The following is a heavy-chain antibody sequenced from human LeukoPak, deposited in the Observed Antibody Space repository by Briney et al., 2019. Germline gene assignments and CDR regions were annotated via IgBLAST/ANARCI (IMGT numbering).Heavy chain of an antibody. V-gene: IGHV3-7*01. D-gene: IGHD6-19*01. CDR3: ARANGYSSGWYVNYFDY. CDR1: GFTFSNYW. J-gene: IGHJ4*02. CDR2: INQDGSEI. Sequence: GGSLRLSCAASGFTFSNYWMNWVRQAPGKGLEWVANINQDGSEIYYVDSVKGRFTISRDNAKNSLYLQMNSLRAEDTAVYYCARANGYSSGWYVNYFDYWGQGTLVTVSS.